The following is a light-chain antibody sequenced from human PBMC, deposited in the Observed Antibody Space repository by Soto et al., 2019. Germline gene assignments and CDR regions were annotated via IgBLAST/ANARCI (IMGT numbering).Light chain of an antibody. CDR2: DV. V-gene: IGLV2-14*01. J-gene: IGLJ3*02. CDR3: NSYTSSGTVV. Sequence: QSAPTQPASVSGWPGQSITIYCTGTSSDVGGSIYVSWYQLSPGKAPKLVIYDVDRPSGVSNRFSGSKSGNTASLTISGLQGEDEADYYCNSYTSSGTVVFGGGTKLTVL. CDR1: SSDVGGSIY.